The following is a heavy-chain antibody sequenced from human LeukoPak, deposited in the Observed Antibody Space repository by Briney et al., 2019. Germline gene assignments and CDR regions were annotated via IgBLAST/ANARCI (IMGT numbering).Heavy chain of an antibody. CDR1: GGSISSYY. D-gene: IGHD3-10*01. J-gene: IGHJ3*02. CDR3: ARVVEELLWFGELLGAFDI. V-gene: IGHV4-59*01. CDR2: IYYSGST. Sequence: SETLSLTCTVSGGSISSYYWSWIRQPPGKGLEWIGYIYYSGSTNYNPSLKSRVTISVDTSKNQFSLKLSSVTAADTAVYDCARVVEELLWFGELLGAFDIWGQGTMVTVSS.